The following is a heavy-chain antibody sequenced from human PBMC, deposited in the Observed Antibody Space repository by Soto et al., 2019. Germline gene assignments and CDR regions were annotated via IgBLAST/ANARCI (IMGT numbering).Heavy chain of an antibody. J-gene: IGHJ4*02. V-gene: IGHV3-23*01. CDR3: ATEYYYDSSAYYPN. D-gene: IGHD3-22*01. CDR1: GYTFSSYG. CDR2: ITDSGGST. Sequence: GGSLRLSCAAPGYTFSSYGMHWVRQAPGKGLEWVSAITDSGGSTYYADSVKGRFTMSRDNSRNTLFLQMNSLRAEDTAVYYCATEYYYDSSAYYPNWGQGTLVTVSS.